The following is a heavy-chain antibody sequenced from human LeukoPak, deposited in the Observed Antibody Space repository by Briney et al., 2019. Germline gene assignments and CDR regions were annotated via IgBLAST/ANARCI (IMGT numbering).Heavy chain of an antibody. V-gene: IGHV4-34*01. CDR3: ARVMRMTGLVHFDY. CDR1: GGSFSGYY. D-gene: IGHD6-6*01. Sequence: PSGTLSLTCAVYGGSFSGYYWSWIRQPPGKGLEWIGEINHSGSTNYNPSLKSRVTISVDTSKNQFSLKLSSVTAADTAVYYCARVMRMTGLVHFDYWGQGTLVTVSS. J-gene: IGHJ4*02. CDR2: INHSGST.